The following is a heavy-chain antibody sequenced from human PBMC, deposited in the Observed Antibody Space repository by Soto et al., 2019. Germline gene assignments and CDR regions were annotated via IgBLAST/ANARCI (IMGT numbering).Heavy chain of an antibody. J-gene: IGHJ4*02. CDR2: IHGTRSII. Sequence: GGSVRLSCAVSGFTFSSHAMNWVRQAPGKGLEWVAYIHGTRSIIYYADSVKGRFTISRDNAKNSLYLQMDSLRDEDTALYYCARDARNADYDYWGQGTLVTVSA. CDR3: ARDARNADYDY. D-gene: IGHD3-16*01. CDR1: GFTFSSHA. V-gene: IGHV3-48*02.